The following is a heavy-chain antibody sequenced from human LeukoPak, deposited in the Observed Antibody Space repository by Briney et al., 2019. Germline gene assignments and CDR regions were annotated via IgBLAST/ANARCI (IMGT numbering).Heavy chain of an antibody. D-gene: IGHD4-17*01. V-gene: IGHV4-59*01. CDR2: IPKSGST. Sequence: PSETLSLTCTVSGGSISSYYWSWIRQPPGKGLEWIGYIPKSGSTNYNPSLKSRVTISLDTSKNQFSLKLSSVTAADTAMYYCARVTVTTPEYYFDYWGQGTLVTVSS. CDR3: ARVTVTTPEYYFDY. CDR1: GGSISSYY. J-gene: IGHJ4*02.